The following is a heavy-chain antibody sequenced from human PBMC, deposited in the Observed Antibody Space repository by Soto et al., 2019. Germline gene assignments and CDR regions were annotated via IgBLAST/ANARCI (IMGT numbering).Heavy chain of an antibody. V-gene: IGHV3-11*05. CDR2: ISSSGHYT. J-gene: IGHJ6*02. CDR3: ARELDGMDV. Sequence: QVQLVESGGGLVKPGGSLRLSCAASGITFSDYYMSWIRQAPGKGLEWVSYISSSGHYTEHADSVRCRFTTSRENARNSRDLQMNILRFDDTAVYYCARELDGMDVWGQGTTVTVSS. CDR1: GITFSDYY.